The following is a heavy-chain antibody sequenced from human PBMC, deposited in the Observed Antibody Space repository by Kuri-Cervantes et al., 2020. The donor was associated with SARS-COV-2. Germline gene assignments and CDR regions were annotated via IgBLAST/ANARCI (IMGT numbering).Heavy chain of an antibody. Sequence: GSLRLSCAVSGYSISSGYYWGWIRQPPGKGLEWIGSIYHSGSTYYNPSLKSRVTISVDTSKNQFSLKLSSVTAADTAVYYCARGESIVGATNWGQGTLVTVSS. J-gene: IGHJ4*02. CDR1: GYSISSGYY. D-gene: IGHD1-26*01. CDR3: ARGESIVGATN. V-gene: IGHV4-38-2*01. CDR2: IYHSGST.